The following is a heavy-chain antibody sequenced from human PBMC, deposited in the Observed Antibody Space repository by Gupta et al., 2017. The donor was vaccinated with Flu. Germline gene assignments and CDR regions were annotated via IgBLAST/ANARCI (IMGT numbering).Heavy chain of an antibody. CDR1: GGSFRGYY. V-gene: IGHV4-34*01. D-gene: IGHD3-3*01. J-gene: IGHJ6*02. CDR2: INHSGST. Sequence: QVQLQQWGAGLLKPSETLSLTCAVYGGSFRGYYWSWIRQPPGKGLEWIGEINHSGSTNYNPSLKSRVTISGDTSKKQFSPKLSSVTAADTAVYYCASAYYASWSGYYYYYGMDVWGQGTTVTVSS. CDR3: ASAYYASWSGYYYYYGMDV.